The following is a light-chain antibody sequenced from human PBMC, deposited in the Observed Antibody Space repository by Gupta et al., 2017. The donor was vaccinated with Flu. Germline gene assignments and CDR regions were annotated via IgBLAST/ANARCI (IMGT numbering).Light chain of an antibody. CDR1: QAISNY. CDR2: AAS. V-gene: IGKV1-8*01. Sequence: GDRVTIPCRASQAISNYLAWYQQNPGKAPKLLIYAASTLQSEVPSRFSGSGSGTEFTLTISCLQSEDFATYSCLQYYTYPLTFGPGTKVDIK. J-gene: IGKJ3*01. CDR3: LQYYTYPLT.